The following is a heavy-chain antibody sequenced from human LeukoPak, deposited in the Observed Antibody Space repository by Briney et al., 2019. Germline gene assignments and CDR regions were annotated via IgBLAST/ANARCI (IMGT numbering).Heavy chain of an antibody. V-gene: IGHV4-59*08. CDR3: ARGGSKVFDY. CDR2: IHNSGST. Sequence: SETLSLTCIVSVGSISTYYWSWIRQPPGKGLEWIGYIHNSGSTNNNPSLKSRVIISVDTAKNQFALKLSSVTAADTAVYYCARGGSKVFDYWGQGSLVIVSS. CDR1: VGSISTYY. D-gene: IGHD2-15*01. J-gene: IGHJ4*02.